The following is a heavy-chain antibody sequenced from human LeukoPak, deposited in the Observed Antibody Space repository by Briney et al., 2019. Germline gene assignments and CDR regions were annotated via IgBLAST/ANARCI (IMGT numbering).Heavy chain of an antibody. V-gene: IGHV4-39*01. J-gene: IGHJ5*02. Sequence: SETLSLTCTVSGGSISSSSYYWGWIRQPPGKGLEWIGSFDYSGSTSYNPSLKSRVTMSVDTSKNQFSLKLRSVTAADTAVYYCARHRRSSGNNWFDPWGQGTLVIVSS. CDR1: GGSISSSSYY. D-gene: IGHD6-6*01. CDR3: ARHRRSSGNNWFDP. CDR2: FDYSGST.